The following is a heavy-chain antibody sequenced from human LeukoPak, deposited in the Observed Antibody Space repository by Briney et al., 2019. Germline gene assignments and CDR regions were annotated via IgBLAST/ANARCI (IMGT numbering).Heavy chain of an antibody. CDR2: IDRNGGST. D-gene: IGHD2-8*01. J-gene: IGHJ4*02. CDR3: AREEGMVYASGGIAGNSDFDY. Sequence: PGGSLRLSCAASGFTFDDYVMSWVRQAPGKGLEWVSSIDRNGGSTGYADSVKGRFTISRDNAKNSLYLQMNSLRAEDTALYYCAREEGMVYASGGIAGNSDFDYWGQGTLVTVSS. V-gene: IGHV3-20*04. CDR1: GFTFDDYV.